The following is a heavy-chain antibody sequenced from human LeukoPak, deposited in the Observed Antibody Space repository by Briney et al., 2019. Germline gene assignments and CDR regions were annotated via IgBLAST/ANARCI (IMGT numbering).Heavy chain of an antibody. Sequence: GGSLRLSCAASGFTFSSYSMNWVRQAPGKGLVWVSRINSDGSSTSYADSVKGRFTISRDNAKNTLYLQMNSLRAEDTAVYCCARGATAVAGSDIWGQGTMVTVSS. CDR3: ARGATAVAGSDI. J-gene: IGHJ3*02. V-gene: IGHV3-74*01. CDR2: INSDGSST. CDR1: GFTFSSYS. D-gene: IGHD6-19*01.